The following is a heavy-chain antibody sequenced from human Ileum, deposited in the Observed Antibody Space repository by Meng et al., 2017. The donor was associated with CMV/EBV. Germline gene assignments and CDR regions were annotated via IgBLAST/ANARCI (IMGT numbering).Heavy chain of an antibody. D-gene: IGHD2-21*02. Sequence: GESLKISCAACGFTFSSYDMHWVRQATGKGLEWVSAIGTAGDTYYPGSVKGQFTISRENAKNSLYLQMNSLKIEDTAVYYCTRHDDLTPYGMDVWGQGTTVTVSS. CDR2: IGTAGDT. CDR1: GFTFSSYD. V-gene: IGHV3-13*03. CDR3: TRHDDLTPYGMDV. J-gene: IGHJ6*02.